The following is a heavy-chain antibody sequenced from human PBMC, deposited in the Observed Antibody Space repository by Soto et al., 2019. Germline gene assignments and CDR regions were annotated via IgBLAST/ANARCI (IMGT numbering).Heavy chain of an antibody. D-gene: IGHD3-22*01. V-gene: IGHV3-15*01. CDR2: IKSKTDGGTT. CDR1: GFTFSNAW. Sequence: PGGSLRLSXAASGFTFSNAWMSWVRQAPGKGLEWVGRIKSKTDGGTTDYAAPVKGRFTISRDDSKNTLYLQMNSLKTEDTAVYYCTTDRRYYYASSGYDYWGQGTLVTVSS. J-gene: IGHJ4*02. CDR3: TTDRRYYYASSGYDY.